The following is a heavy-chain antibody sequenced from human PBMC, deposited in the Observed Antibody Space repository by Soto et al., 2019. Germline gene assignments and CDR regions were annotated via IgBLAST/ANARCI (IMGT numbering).Heavy chain of an antibody. CDR2: ISGSGGST. CDR1: GFTFSSYT. D-gene: IGHD6-19*01. CDR3: AKDSSSGYYYGMDV. J-gene: IGHJ6*02. Sequence: GGSLRLSCAASGFTFSSYTMTWVRQAPGKGLEWVSAISGSGGSTYYADSVKGRFTISRDNSKNTLYLQMNSLRAEDTAVYYCAKDSSSGYYYGMDVWGQGTTVTVSS. V-gene: IGHV3-23*01.